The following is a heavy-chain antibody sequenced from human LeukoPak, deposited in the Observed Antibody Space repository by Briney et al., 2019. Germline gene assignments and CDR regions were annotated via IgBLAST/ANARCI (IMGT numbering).Heavy chain of an antibody. CDR1: GGSISSYY. Sequence: PSETLSLTCTVSGGSISSYYWSWIRQPPGKGLEWIGYIYYSGSTNYNPSLKSRVTISVDTSKNQFSLKLSSVTAADTAVYYCARVGRITRNFDTWGQGTMVTVSS. D-gene: IGHD3-3*01. J-gene: IGHJ3*02. CDR3: ARVGRITRNFDT. CDR2: IYYSGST. V-gene: IGHV4-59*01.